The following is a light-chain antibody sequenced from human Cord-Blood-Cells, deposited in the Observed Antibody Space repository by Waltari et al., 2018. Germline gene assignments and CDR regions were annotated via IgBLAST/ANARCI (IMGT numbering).Light chain of an antibody. CDR3: SSYTSSSTWV. CDR2: DVS. V-gene: IGLV2-14*04. Sequence: ITISCTGTSSDVGGYNYVSWYQQHPGKAPKLMIYDVSKRPSGVSNRFSGSKSGNTASLTISVLQAEDEADYYCSSYTSSSTWVFGGGTKLTGL. CDR1: SSDVGGYNY. J-gene: IGLJ3*02.